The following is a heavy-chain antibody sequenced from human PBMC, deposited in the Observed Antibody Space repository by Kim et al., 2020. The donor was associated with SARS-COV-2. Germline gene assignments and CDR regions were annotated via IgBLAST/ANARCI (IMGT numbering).Heavy chain of an antibody. CDR3: ARDQELPPGGYYYGMDV. D-gene: IGHD1-26*01. Sequence: ASVKVSCKASGYPFSGYYVHWVRQAPGQGLEWMGRINPKTGGTNYARKFQGRVTMTRDTSIRTAYMEVSRLRFDDTAVYYCARDQELPPGGYYYGMDVWG. CDR2: INPKTGGT. V-gene: IGHV1-2*06. CDR1: GYPFSGYY. J-gene: IGHJ6*02.